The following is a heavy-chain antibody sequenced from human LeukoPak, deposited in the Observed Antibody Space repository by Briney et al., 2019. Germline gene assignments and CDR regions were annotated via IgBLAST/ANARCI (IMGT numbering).Heavy chain of an antibody. D-gene: IGHD2-15*01. CDR3: ASEAYCSGDRCNVQRVGC. Sequence: WASVKVSCKCSGYTFTSYYIHWVRQAPAQGLEWMGLIDTASSGTKYAQKVQGRVTINKDTSIGTAYMELSRLLSDDTAIYYCASEAYCSGDRCNVQRVGCWGQGTLVTVSS. V-gene: IGHV1-2*02. J-gene: IGHJ4*02. CDR1: GYTFTSYY. CDR2: IDTASSGT.